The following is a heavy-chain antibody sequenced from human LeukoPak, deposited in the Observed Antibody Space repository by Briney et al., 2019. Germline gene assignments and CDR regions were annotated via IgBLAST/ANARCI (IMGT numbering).Heavy chain of an antibody. D-gene: IGHD2-2*01. Sequence: NPSETLSLTCTVSGGSISSSSYYWGWIRQPPGKGLEWIGSIYYSGSTYYNPSLKSRVTISVDTSKNQFSLKLSSVTAADTAVYYCARRGGPADLSNYYFDYWGQGTLVTVSS. V-gene: IGHV4-39*01. CDR2: IYYSGST. CDR3: ARRGGPADLSNYYFDY. J-gene: IGHJ4*02. CDR1: GGSISSSSYY.